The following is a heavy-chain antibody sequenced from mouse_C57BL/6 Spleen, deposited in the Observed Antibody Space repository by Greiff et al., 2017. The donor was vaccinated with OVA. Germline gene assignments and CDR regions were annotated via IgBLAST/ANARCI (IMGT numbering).Heavy chain of an antibody. D-gene: IGHD1-1*01. J-gene: IGHJ2*01. Sequence: VQLQQSGAELVKPGASVKMSCKASGYTFTSYWITWVKQRPGQGLEWIGDIYPGSGSTNYNEKFKSKATLTVDTSSSTAYMQLSSLTSEDSAVYYCARPPYGSSLYYFDYWGQGTTLTVSS. CDR3: ARPPYGSSLYYFDY. V-gene: IGHV1-55*01. CDR2: IYPGSGST. CDR1: GYTFTSYW.